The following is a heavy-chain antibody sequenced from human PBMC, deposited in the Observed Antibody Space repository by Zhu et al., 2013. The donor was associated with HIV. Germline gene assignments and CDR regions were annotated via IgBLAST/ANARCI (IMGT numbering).Heavy chain of an antibody. D-gene: IGHD3-10*01. J-gene: IGHJ4*02. Sequence: QVQLVQSGAEVKKPGASVKVSCKASGYSFTSYFIHWVRQAPGQGLEWMGIINPSGGSTTYAQRFQGRITMTRDTSTSTVYMELSSLRSEDTAEYYCAILWFGGLGIYYDVWGQGTRVTVSS. CDR3: AILWFGGLGIYYDV. CDR1: GYSFTSYF. CDR2: INPSGGST. V-gene: IGHV1-46*01.